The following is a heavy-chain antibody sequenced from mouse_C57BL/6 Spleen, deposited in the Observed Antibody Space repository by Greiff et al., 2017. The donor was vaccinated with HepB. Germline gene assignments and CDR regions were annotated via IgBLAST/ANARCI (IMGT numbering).Heavy chain of an antibody. J-gene: IGHJ1*03. CDR3: ARIGRDYYGSSGYFDV. D-gene: IGHD1-1*01. Sequence: QVTLKESGPGILQPSQTLSLTCSFSGFSLSTFGMGVGWIRQPSGKGLEWLAHIWWDDDKYYNPALKSRLTISKDTSKNQVFLKIANVDTADTATYYCARIGRDYYGSSGYFDVWGTGTTVTVSS. CDR1: GFSLSTFGMG. CDR2: IWWDDDK. V-gene: IGHV8-8*01.